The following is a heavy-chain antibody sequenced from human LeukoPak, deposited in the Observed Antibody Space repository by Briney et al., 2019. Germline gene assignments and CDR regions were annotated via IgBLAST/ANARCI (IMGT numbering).Heavy chain of an antibody. CDR1: GFSMSSSGYY. Sequence: SETLSLTCTVSGFSMSSSGYYWGWIRQPPGKGLEWIGSIYYSGYTYYNPSLKSRVTISIDTSKKQFSLKLSSVTAADTAVYYCARDLVGAFDIWGQGTMVTVSS. CDR2: IYYSGYT. D-gene: IGHD1-26*01. CDR3: ARDLVGAFDI. J-gene: IGHJ3*02. V-gene: IGHV4-39*07.